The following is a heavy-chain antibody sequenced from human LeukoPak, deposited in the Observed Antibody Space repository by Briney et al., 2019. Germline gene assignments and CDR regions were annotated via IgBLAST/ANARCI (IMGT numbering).Heavy chain of an antibody. CDR3: ARDAVRFLEWVLFDP. J-gene: IGHJ5*02. CDR1: GGTFSSYA. Sequence: GASVKVSCKASGGTFSSYAISWVRQAPGQGLEWMGGIIPIFGTANYAQKFQGRVTITTDESTSTAYMELSRLRSDDTAVYYCARDAVRFLEWVLFDPWGQGTLVTVSS. D-gene: IGHD3-3*01. CDR2: IIPIFGTA. V-gene: IGHV1-69*05.